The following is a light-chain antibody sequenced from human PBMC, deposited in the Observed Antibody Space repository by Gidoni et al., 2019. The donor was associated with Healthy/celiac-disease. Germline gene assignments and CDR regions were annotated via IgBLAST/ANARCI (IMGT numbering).Light chain of an antibody. CDR1: SSDVGSYNY. CDR3: NSYTSSSTVV. J-gene: IGLJ2*01. V-gene: IGLV2-14*03. Sequence: QSALTLPAAVSGSPGQSITISCTGTSSDVGSYNYVSWYQQHPGKAPKLMIYDVSNRPSGVSTRFSGSKSGNTASLTISGLQAEDEADYYCNSYTSSSTVVFGGGTKLTVL. CDR2: DVS.